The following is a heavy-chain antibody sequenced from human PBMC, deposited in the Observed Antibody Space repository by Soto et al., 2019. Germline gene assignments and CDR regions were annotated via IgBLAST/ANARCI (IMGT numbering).Heavy chain of an antibody. V-gene: IGHV1-2*04. J-gene: IGHJ6*02. CDR3: AIGLYYDFWSGPPGRYYYGMDV. D-gene: IGHD3-3*01. Sequence: ASVKVSCKASGYTFTGYYMHWVRQAPGQGLEWMGWINPNSGGTNYAQKFQGWVTMTRDTSISTAYMELSRLRSDDTAVYYCAIGLYYDFWSGPPGRYYYGMDVWGQGTTVTVAS. CDR2: INPNSGGT. CDR1: GYTFTGYY.